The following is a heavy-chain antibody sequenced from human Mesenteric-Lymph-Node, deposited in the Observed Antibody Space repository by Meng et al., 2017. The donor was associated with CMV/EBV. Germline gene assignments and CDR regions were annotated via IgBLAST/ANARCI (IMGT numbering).Heavy chain of an antibody. CDR1: GFTLRTSG. CDR3: ARDSIYYDSSGSLPYDG. Sequence: GESLKISCVASGFTLRTSGMHWVRQAPGKGLEWVSCISSGSSYIDYADSVKGRFTISRDDAKNSLYLQMNSLRAEDTAVYYCARDSIYYDSSGSLPYDGWGQGTLVTVSS. D-gene: IGHD3-22*01. CDR2: ISSGSSYI. J-gene: IGHJ4*02. V-gene: IGHV3-21*01.